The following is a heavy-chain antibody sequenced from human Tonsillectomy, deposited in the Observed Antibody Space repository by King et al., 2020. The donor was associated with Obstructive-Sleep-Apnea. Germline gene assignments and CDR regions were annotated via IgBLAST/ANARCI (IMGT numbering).Heavy chain of an antibody. CDR3: ARHDATYSSSNPNFDY. Sequence: VQLQESGPGLVKPSETLSLTCTVSGGSISSYYWSWIRQPPGKGLEWIGYIYYSGSTNYNPSLKSRVSISVDTSKNQFSLKLSSVTAADTAVYYCARHDATYSSSNPNFDYWGQGTLVTVSS. D-gene: IGHD6-6*01. V-gene: IGHV4-59*08. J-gene: IGHJ4*02. CDR1: GGSISSYY. CDR2: IYYSGST.